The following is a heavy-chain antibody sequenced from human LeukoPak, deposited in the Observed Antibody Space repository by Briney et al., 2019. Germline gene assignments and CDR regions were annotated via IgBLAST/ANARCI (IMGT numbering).Heavy chain of an antibody. J-gene: IGHJ5*02. CDR3: ARGRFGEWDNWFDP. D-gene: IGHD3-10*01. CDR2: INPNSGAT. Sequence: GASVTVSFMSSGYTFTYYYIHWVRQAPGRGLEWMAWINPNSGATNYAQKFQGRVTMTRDTSISTAYMELSRLTSDDTAVYFCARGRFGEWDNWFDPWGQGTLVTVSS. CDR1: GYTFTYYY. V-gene: IGHV1-2*02.